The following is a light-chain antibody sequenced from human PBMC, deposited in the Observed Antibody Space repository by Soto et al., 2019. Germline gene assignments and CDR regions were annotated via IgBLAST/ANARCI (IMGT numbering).Light chain of an antibody. Sequence: QSALTQPASVSGSPGQSITISCTGTNSDVGGYSFVSWYQHHPGKAPRLLIYEVSDRPSGVSNRFSGSKSGNTASLTISGLQADDESDYYCSSYTSSSTYVFGTGTKLTVL. CDR3: SSYTSSSTYV. J-gene: IGLJ1*01. CDR2: EVS. CDR1: NSDVGGYSF. V-gene: IGLV2-14*01.